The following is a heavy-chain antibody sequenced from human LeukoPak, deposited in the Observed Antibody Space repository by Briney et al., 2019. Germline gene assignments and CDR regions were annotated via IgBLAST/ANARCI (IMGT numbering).Heavy chain of an antibody. J-gene: IGHJ5*02. Sequence: GGSLRLSCAASGFPFSSHAMSWVRQAPGKGLEWVSTIGGSGSTTYYADSVKGRFTISRDNSKNTLYLQMNSLRAEDTAVYYCAKDPVLLWFRELNWFDPWGQGALVTVSS. D-gene: IGHD3-10*01. CDR3: AKDPVLLWFRELNWFDP. CDR1: GFPFSSHA. CDR2: IGGSGSTT. V-gene: IGHV3-23*01.